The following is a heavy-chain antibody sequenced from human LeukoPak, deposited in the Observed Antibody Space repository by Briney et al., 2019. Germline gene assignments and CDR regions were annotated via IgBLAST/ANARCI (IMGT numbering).Heavy chain of an antibody. V-gene: IGHV3-13*01. Sequence: GGSLRLSCTASGLTLGGHDMHWVRQTTGDGLEWVAAISAGHHAFYAGSVRGRFTVSREDAKNSLFLQMNSLRAGDTAIYYCVREARGYHYTYFDYWGQGSLVTVSS. CDR2: ISAGHHA. J-gene: IGHJ4*02. CDR1: GLTLGGHD. CDR3: VREARGYHYTYFDY. D-gene: IGHD5-18*01.